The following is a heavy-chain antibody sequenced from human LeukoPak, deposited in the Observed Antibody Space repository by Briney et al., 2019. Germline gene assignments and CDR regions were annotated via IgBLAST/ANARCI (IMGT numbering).Heavy chain of an antibody. V-gene: IGHV4-59*01. CDR1: GGSISSYY. Sequence: SETLSLTYTVSGGSISSYYWSWIRQPPGKGLEWIGYIYYSGSTNYNPSLKSRVTISVDTSKNQFSLNLSSVTAADTAVYYCARGGDSKHLVNWGQGTLVTVSS. D-gene: IGHD3-3*02. CDR2: IYYSGST. CDR3: ARGGDSKHLVN. J-gene: IGHJ4*02.